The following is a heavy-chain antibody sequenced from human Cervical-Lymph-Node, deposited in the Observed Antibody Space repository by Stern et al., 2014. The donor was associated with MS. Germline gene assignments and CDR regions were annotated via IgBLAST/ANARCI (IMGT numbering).Heavy chain of an antibody. CDR1: GFAFASYD. CDR3: ALPGHFYTNAPDY. D-gene: IGHD2-8*01. J-gene: IGHJ4*02. V-gene: IGHV3-30*03. CDR2: ISNDGSNK. Sequence: VHLVESGGGVVQPGRSLRLSCAASGFAFASYDMHWVRQAPGKGLEWVTFISNDGSNKYYADSLKDRFIVSRDYSKKTLNLQINSLRPEDTAVYYCALPGHFYTNAPDYWGQGTLVTVSS.